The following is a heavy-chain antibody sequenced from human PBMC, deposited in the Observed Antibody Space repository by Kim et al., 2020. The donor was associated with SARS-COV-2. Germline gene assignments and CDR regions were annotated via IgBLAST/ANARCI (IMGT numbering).Heavy chain of an antibody. CDR3: VRGMPSY. J-gene: IGHJ4*02. V-gene: IGHV3-74*01. D-gene: IGHD2-2*01. CDR2: GRTT. Sequence: GRTTTYADSVKGRFTITRDNAKNTVYLQLNSLRVDDTAVYYCVRGMPSYWGQGALVTVSS.